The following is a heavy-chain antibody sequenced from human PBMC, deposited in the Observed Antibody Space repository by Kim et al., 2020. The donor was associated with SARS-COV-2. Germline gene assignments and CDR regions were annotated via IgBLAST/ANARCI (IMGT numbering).Heavy chain of an antibody. V-gene: IGHV3-33*01. CDR2: IWFDGSKK. CDR1: GFSFSSFG. D-gene: IGHD3-22*01. Sequence: GGSLRLSCAASGFSFSSFGMHWVRQAPGKGLEWVAVIWFDGSKKYYADSVKGRFTISRDDSKNTLYLQMNSLRAEDTAVYFCARDSGNSGFYLDFWGQGT. CDR3: ARDSGNSGFYLDF. J-gene: IGHJ4*02.